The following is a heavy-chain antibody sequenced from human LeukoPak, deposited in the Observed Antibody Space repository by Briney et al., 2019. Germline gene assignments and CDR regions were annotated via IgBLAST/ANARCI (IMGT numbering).Heavy chain of an antibody. D-gene: IGHD6-13*01. J-gene: IGHJ4*02. CDR3: AKGSSWHYYFDY. CDR2: IYYIGST. V-gene: IGHV4-59*01. Sequence: KPSETLSLTCTVPGCSISSYYWSWIRQPPGKGLEWIGYIYYIGSTNYNPSLKSRVTISVDTSKNQFSLKLSSVAAADTAVYYCAKGSSWHYYFDYWGQGTLVTVSS. CDR1: GCSISSYY.